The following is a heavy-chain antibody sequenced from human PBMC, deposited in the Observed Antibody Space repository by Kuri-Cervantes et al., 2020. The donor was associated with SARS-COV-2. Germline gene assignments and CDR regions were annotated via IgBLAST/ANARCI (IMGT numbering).Heavy chain of an antibody. D-gene: IGHD4-11*01. CDR1: GFTVSSNY. J-gene: IGHJ4*02. Sequence: GESLKISCAASGFTVSSNYMSWVRQAPGKGLVWVSRLTNDGSDAIFADPVKGRFTISRDNAKNMLYLYMNSLRADDTAVYYCARDSMTTRDFDYWGQGTLVTVSS. CDR3: ARDSMTTRDFDY. CDR2: LTNDGSDA. V-gene: IGHV3-74*01.